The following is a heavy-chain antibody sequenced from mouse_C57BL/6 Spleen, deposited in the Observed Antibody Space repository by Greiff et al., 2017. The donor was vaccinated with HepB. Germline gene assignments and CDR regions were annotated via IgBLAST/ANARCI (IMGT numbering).Heavy chain of an antibody. V-gene: IGHV1-59*01. J-gene: IGHJ2*01. CDR1: GYTFTSYW. CDR3: ARSGYSNYVGY. Sequence: MQLQQPGAELVRPGTSVKLSCKASGYTFTSYWMHWVKQRPGQGLEWIGVIDPSDSYTNYNQKFKGKATLTVYTSSSTAYMQLSSLTSEDSAVYYCARSGYSNYVGYWGQGTTLTVSS. D-gene: IGHD2-5*01. CDR2: IDPSDSYT.